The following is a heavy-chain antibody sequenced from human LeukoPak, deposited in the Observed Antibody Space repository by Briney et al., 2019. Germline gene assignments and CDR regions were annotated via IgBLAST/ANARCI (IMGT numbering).Heavy chain of an antibody. J-gene: IGHJ3*02. V-gene: IGHV3-9*01. CDR3: AKARRWYSDIRDTFDI. CDR1: GFTFDDYA. Sequence: PGGSLRLSCAASGFTFDDYAMHWVRQAPGKGLEWVSEISWNSGNTVYVDSVKGRFAISRDNAKNSLYPQMDSLRAEDTALYYCAKARRWYSDIRDTFDIWGQGTMVTVSS. D-gene: IGHD2-15*01. CDR2: ISWNSGNT.